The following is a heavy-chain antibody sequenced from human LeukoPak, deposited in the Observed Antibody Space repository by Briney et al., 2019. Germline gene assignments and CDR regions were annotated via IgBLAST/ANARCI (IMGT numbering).Heavy chain of an antibody. J-gene: IGHJ6*02. CDR1: GLNFDDSA. V-gene: IGHV3-43*02. Sequence: GGSLRLSCVASGLNFDDSAMHWVRQAPGKGLEWVSLISADGGSTFSADSVKGRFSISRDNSKNSLYLQMNSLRDEDSAVYYCSRDSIRMVRGLIPIDHYGMDVWGQGTAVTVSS. CDR3: SRDSIRMVRGLIPIDHYGMDV. CDR2: ISADGGST. D-gene: IGHD3-10*01.